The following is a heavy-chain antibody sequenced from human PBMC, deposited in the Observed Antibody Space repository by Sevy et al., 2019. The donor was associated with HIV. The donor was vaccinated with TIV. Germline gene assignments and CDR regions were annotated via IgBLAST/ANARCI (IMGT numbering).Heavy chain of an antibody. CDR3: AKTWQAMVRFSW. CDR2: ISGSGGST. V-gene: IGHV3-23*01. D-gene: IGHD3-10*01. CDR1: GFTFSSYA. J-gene: IGHJ4*02. Sequence: GGSLRLSCAASGFTFSSYAMSWVRQAPGKGLEWVSAISGSGGSTYYADSVKGRFTMSRDNSKNTMYLQMNSLRAEDTAVYYCAKTWQAMVRFSWWGQGTLVTVSS.